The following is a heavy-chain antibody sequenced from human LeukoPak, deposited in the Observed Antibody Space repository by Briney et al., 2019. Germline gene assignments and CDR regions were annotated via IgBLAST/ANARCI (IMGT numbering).Heavy chain of an antibody. D-gene: IGHD4-17*01. Sequence: PSENLSLTCAVYGGSFSGYYWSWIRQPPGKGLEWIGEINHSGSTNYNPSLKSRVTISVDTSKNQFSLKLSSVTAADTAVYYCARGLSTVPYWGQGTLVTVSS. CDR1: GGSFSGYY. CDR2: INHSGST. J-gene: IGHJ4*02. CDR3: ARGLSTVPY. V-gene: IGHV4-34*01.